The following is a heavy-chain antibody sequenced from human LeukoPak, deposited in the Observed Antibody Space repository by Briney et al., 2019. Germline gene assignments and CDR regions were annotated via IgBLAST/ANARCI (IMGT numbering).Heavy chain of an antibody. J-gene: IGHJ4*02. CDR3: ARSSVLRAWYYFDY. CDR1: GGSFSGYY. V-gene: IGHV4-34*01. Sequence: SETLSLTGAVYGGSFSGYYWSWIRQPPGKGLEWIGEINHSGSTNYNPSLKSRVTISVDTSKNQFSLKLSSVTAADTAVYYCARSSVLRAWYYFDYWGQGTLVTVSS. D-gene: IGHD2-8*02. CDR2: INHSGST.